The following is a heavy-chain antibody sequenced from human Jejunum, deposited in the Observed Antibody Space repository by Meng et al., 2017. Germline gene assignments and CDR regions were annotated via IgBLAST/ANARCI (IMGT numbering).Heavy chain of an antibody. CDR3: ARVDGTTPFDS. J-gene: IGHJ4*02. CDR1: GYTFTGYY. D-gene: IGHD1-1*01. CDR2: INPNSGDT. V-gene: IGHV1-2*06. Sequence: QVQLLQSGAEVKKPGASVKVSCKASGYTFTGYYIHWVRQAPGQGLEWVGRINPNSGDTNSAQKFQGRVTMTRDTSISTAYMELNRLTSDDTAVYYCARVDGTTPFDSWGQGTLVTVSS.